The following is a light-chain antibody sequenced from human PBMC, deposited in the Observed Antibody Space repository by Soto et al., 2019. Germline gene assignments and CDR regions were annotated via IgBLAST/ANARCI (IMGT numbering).Light chain of an antibody. CDR2: SAY. Sequence: IQLTQSPSYMCASVGDRVTLTCQASRGISSYLAWYQQKPGKPPKLLVYSAYTLQSGVTSRFSGSGSGPDFTLTISSLQPEDSATYFCQQLNSYPQTFGQGTRLEIK. CDR1: RGISSY. CDR3: QQLNSYPQT. J-gene: IGKJ5*01. V-gene: IGKV1-9*01.